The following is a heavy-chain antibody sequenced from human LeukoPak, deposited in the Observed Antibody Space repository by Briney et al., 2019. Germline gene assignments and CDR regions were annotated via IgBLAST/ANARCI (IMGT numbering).Heavy chain of an antibody. V-gene: IGHV1-46*01. Sequence: ASVKVSCKASGYTFTAYYMQWVRQAPGQGLEWMGIINPSGGSTSYAQKFQGRVTMTRDTSTSTVYMELSSLRSEDTAVYYCARESFTVTSDYYMDVWGKGTTVTVSS. CDR2: INPSGGST. J-gene: IGHJ6*03. D-gene: IGHD4-17*01. CDR1: GYTFTAYY. CDR3: ARESFTVTSDYYMDV.